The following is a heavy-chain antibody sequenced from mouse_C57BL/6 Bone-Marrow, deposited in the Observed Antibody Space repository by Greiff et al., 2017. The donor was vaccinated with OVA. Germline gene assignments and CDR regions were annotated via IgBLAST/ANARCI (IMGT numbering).Heavy chain of an antibody. CDR3: ARPLHYYGSSYRYFDV. D-gene: IGHD1-1*01. V-gene: IGHV1-4*01. CDR2: INPSSGYT. J-gene: IGHJ1*03. CDR1: GYTFTSYT. Sequence: VHLVESGAELARPGASVKMSCKASGYTFTSYTMHWVKQRPGQGLEWIGYINPSSGYTKYNQKFKDKATLTEDKSSSTAYMQLSSLTSEDSAVYYCARPLHYYGSSYRYFDVWGTGTTVTVSS.